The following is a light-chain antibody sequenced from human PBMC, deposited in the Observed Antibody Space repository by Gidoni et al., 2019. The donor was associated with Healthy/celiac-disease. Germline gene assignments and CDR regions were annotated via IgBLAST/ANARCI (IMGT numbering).Light chain of an antibody. CDR1: QSVSSN. J-gene: IGKJ2*01. CDR3: QQYNNWPLYT. V-gene: IGKV3-15*01. CDR2: GAS. Sequence: RVMPQSPATLSVSPGERATLSCRASQSVSSNLAWYQQKPGQAPRLLIYGASTRATGIPARFSGSGSGTEFTLTISSLQSEDFAVYYCQQYNNWPLYTFGQGTKLEIK.